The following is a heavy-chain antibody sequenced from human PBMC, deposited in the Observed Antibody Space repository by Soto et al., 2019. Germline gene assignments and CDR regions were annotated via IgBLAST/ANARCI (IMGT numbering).Heavy chain of an antibody. CDR1: GYTFTSYD. CDR2: MNPNSGNT. J-gene: IGHJ3*02. D-gene: IGHD2-15*01. V-gene: IGHV1-8*01. Sequence: ASVKVSCKASGYTFTSYDINWVRQATGQGLEWMGWMNPNSGNTGYAQKFQGRVTMTRNTSISTAYMELSSLRSEDTAVYYCARSYVYCSGGSCHDAFDIWGQGTMVTVSS. CDR3: ARSYVYCSGGSCHDAFDI.